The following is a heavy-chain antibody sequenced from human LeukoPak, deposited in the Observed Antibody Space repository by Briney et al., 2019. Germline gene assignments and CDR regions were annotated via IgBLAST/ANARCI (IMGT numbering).Heavy chain of an antibody. J-gene: IGHJ4*02. CDR2: ISYDGSNK. Sequence: GRSLRLSCAASGFTFSSYGMHWVRQAPGKGLDWVAVISYDGSNKFYADSVKGRLTISRDNSKNTLYLQMNSLRAEDTAVYYCAKDPSLITMVRGVLKLSYYFDSWGQGTLVTVSS. CDR3: AKDPSLITMVRGVLKLSYYFDS. CDR1: GFTFSSYG. V-gene: IGHV3-30*18. D-gene: IGHD3-10*01.